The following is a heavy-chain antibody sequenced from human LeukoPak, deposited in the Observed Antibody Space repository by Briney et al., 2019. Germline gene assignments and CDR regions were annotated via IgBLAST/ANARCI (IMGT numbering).Heavy chain of an antibody. J-gene: IGHJ6*02. V-gene: IGHV3-7*04. Sequence: GGSLRLSCEASGFTFSSYWMSWVRQAPGKGLEWVANIKQDGSEKYYVDSVKGRFTISRDNAKNSLYLQMNSLRAEDTAVYYCARAKDLPYYYYGMDVWGQGTTVTVSS. CDR2: IKQDGSEK. CDR1: GFTFSSYW. CDR3: ARAKDLPYYYYGMDV.